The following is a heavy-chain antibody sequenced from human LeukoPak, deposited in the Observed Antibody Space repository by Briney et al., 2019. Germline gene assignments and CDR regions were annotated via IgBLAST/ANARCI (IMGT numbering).Heavy chain of an antibody. V-gene: IGHV1-24*01. D-gene: IGHD5-12*01. Sequence: ASVKVSCKVSGSTLTELSMHWVRQAPGEGLEWMGGFDPEDGEAIYAQKFQGRVTMTEDTSTDTVYMELSSLRSEDTAVYYCARDKRRGYSGYDEGAFDIWGQGTMVTVSS. CDR1: GSTLTELS. J-gene: IGHJ3*02. CDR3: ARDKRRGYSGYDEGAFDI. CDR2: FDPEDGEA.